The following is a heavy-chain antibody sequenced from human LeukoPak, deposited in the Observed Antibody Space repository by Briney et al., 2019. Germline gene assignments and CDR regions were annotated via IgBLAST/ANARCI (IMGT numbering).Heavy chain of an antibody. CDR2: INAGNGNT. CDR1: GYTFTSYA. V-gene: IGHV1-3*01. CDR3: ARAIAVADDFDY. Sequence: ASVKVSCKASGYTFTSYAMHWVRQAPGQRLEWMGWINAGNGNTKCSQKFQGRVTITRDTSASTAYMELSSLRSEDTAVYYCARAIAVADDFDYWGQGTLVTVSS. D-gene: IGHD6-19*01. J-gene: IGHJ4*02.